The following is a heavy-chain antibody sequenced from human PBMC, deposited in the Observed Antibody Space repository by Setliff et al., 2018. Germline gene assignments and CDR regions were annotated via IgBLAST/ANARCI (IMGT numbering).Heavy chain of an antibody. CDR3: ALSSSWFKDFQH. J-gene: IGHJ1*01. V-gene: IGHV4-59*01. CDR1: GDSINPYY. Sequence: SETLSLTCSVSGDSINPYYWTWIRQPPGKGLEWIGFIYYSGATTYNPSLKSRVTISVDTSKNQFSLKVSSVTAADTAIYYCALSSSWFKDFQHWGQGTLVTVSS. D-gene: IGHD6-13*01. CDR2: IYYSGAT.